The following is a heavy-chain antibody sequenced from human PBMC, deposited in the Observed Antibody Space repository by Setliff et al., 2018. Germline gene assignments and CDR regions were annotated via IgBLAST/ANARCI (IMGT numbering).Heavy chain of an antibody. V-gene: IGHV4-38-2*01. CDR1: GGSISSSHY. J-gene: IGHJ3*02. Sequence: KPSETLSLTCAVSGGSISSSHYWSWIRQPPGKGLEWIGSIYYSGSTYYNPSLKSRVTITKDTSKNQVVLTMTNMDPVDTAIYYCAHRLPKISAGGTAAFDIWGQGTMVTVSS. CDR3: AHRLPKISAGGTAAFDI. CDR2: IYYSGST. D-gene: IGHD6-13*01.